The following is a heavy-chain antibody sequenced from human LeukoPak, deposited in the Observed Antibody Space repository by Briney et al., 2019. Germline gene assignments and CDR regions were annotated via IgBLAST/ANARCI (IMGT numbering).Heavy chain of an antibody. CDR1: GFTFSSYV. Sequence: GGSLRLSCAASGFTFSSYVMHWVRQAPGKGLEWVAIISYDGSNEYYADSVKGRFTISRDNSKNTLYLQMNSLRAEDTAVYHCAKVLYSSGWYPYGYWGQGTLVTVSS. D-gene: IGHD6-19*01. J-gene: IGHJ4*02. CDR2: ISYDGSNE. CDR3: AKVLYSSGWYPYGY. V-gene: IGHV3-30*04.